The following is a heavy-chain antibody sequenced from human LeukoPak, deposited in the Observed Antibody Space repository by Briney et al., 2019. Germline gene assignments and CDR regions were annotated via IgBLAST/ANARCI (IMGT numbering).Heavy chain of an antibody. CDR3: AREAYSYGNNWFDP. D-gene: IGHD5-18*01. CDR2: INHSGST. Sequence: SETLSLTCAVYGGSFSGYYWSWIRQPPGKGLEWIGEINHSGSTNYNPSLKSRVTISVDTSKNQFSLKLSSVTAADTAVYYCAREAYSYGNNWFDPWGQETLVTVSS. J-gene: IGHJ5*02. CDR1: GGSFSGYY. V-gene: IGHV4-34*01.